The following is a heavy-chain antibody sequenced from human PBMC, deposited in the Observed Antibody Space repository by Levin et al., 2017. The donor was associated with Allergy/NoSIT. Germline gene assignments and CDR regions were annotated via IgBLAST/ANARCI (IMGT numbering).Heavy chain of an antibody. CDR2: ISYDGSNK. D-gene: IGHD6-13*01. J-gene: IGHJ4*02. CDR1: GFTFSSYA. V-gene: IGHV3-30-3*01. CDR3: ARDMCPDPAAAGTLCYFDY. Sequence: GGSLRLSCAASGFTFSSYAMHWVRQAPGKGLEWVAVISYDGSNKYYADSVKGRFTISRDNSKNTLYLQMNSLRAEDTAVYYCARDMCPDPAAAGTLCYFDYWGQGTLVTVSS.